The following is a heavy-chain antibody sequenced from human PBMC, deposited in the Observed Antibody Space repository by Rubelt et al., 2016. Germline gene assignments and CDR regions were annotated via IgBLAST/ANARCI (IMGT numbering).Heavy chain of an antibody. CDR2: ICYSGST. V-gene: IGHV4-59*08. J-gene: IGHJ6*02. CDR3: ARGYYDFWSGYPTHYGMDV. Sequence: GPGLVKPSETLSLTCTVSGGSISSYYWSWIRQPPGKGLEWIGYICYSGSTNYNPSLKSRVTISVDTSKNQFSLKLSSVTAADTAVYYCARGYYDFWSGYPTHYGMDVWGQGTTVTVSS. D-gene: IGHD3-3*01. CDR1: GGSISSYY.